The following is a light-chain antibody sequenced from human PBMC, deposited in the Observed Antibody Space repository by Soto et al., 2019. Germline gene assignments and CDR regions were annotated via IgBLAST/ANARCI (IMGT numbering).Light chain of an antibody. CDR3: CSYARSSTFV. J-gene: IGLJ2*01. CDR2: EGS. Sequence: QSALTQPASVSGSPGQSITISCTGTSNDVGSYNLVSWYQQHPGKAPKLMIYEGSKRPSGVSNRFSGSKSVNTASLTISGLQAEDEADYYCCSYARSSTFVFGGGTKVTVL. CDR1: SNDVGSYNL. V-gene: IGLV2-23*03.